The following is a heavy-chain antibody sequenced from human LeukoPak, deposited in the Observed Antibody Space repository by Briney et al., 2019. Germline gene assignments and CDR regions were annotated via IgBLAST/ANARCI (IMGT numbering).Heavy chain of an antibody. D-gene: IGHD6-19*01. V-gene: IGHV4-61*02. CDR2: IYTSGST. CDR1: GGSISSARYY. Sequence: SQTLSLTCTVSGGSISSARYYWSWIRQPAGKGLEWIGRIYTSGSTDYNPSLKSRVTISLDTSKKHFSLKLSSVTAADTAVYYCVRGHLVGGWFKYDAFDIWGQGTMVSVSS. CDR3: VRGHLVGGWFKYDAFDI. J-gene: IGHJ3*02.